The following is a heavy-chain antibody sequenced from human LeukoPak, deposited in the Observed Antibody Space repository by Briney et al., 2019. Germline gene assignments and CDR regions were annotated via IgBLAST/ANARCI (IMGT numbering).Heavy chain of an antibody. D-gene: IGHD2-15*01. V-gene: IGHV4-34*01. Sequence: SETLSLTCAVYGGSFSGYYWSWIRQPPGKGLEWIGEINHSGSTNYNPSLKSRVTISIDTSKNQFSLKLSSVTAADTAVYYCARQPDIVVVVAATGAFDIWGQGTMVTVSS. CDR2: INHSGST. CDR3: ARQPDIVVVVAATGAFDI. CDR1: GGSFSGYY. J-gene: IGHJ3*02.